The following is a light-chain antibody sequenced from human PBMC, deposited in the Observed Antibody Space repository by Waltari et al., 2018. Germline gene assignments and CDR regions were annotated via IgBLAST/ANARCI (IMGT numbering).Light chain of an antibody. Sequence: QSVLTQTPSVSEAPRRRVTISCSGSRSTHGNNAVTWDQQVPGKAPNLLVFADDLLPSGVSDRFSGSKSGTSASLAISGLRSEDEGVYFCAAWDDSLKGVLFGGGTKLTVL. CDR3: AAWDDSLKGVL. CDR2: ADD. J-gene: IGLJ2*01. CDR1: RSTHGNNA. V-gene: IGLV1-36*01.